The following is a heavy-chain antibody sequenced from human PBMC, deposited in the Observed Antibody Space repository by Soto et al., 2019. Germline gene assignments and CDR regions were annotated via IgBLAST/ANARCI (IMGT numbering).Heavy chain of an antibody. CDR3: AYSSGWDDAFDI. V-gene: IGHV1-3*01. CDR2: INAGNGNT. D-gene: IGHD6-19*01. J-gene: IGHJ3*02. Sequence: GASVKVSCKASGYTFTSYAMHWVRQAPGQRLEWMGWINAGNGNTKYSQKFQGRVTITRDTSASTAYMELSSLRSEDTAVYYCAYSSGWDDAFDIWGQGTMVTVSS. CDR1: GYTFTSYA.